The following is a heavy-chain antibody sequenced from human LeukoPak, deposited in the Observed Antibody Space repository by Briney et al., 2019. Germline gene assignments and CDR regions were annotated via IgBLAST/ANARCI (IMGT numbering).Heavy chain of an antibody. V-gene: IGHV4-39*07. CDR1: GGSISSSSYY. J-gene: IGHJ4*02. Sequence: SETLSLTCTVSGGSISSSSYYWGWIRQPPGKGLEWIGSIYYSGSTYYNPSLKSRVTISVDTFKNQFSLKLSSVTAADTAVYYCARVDYGDYRADYWGQGTLVTVSS. CDR2: IYYSGST. CDR3: ARVDYGDYRADY. D-gene: IGHD4-17*01.